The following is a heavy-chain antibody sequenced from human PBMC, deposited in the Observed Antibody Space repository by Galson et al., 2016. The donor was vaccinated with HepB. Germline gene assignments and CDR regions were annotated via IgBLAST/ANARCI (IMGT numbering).Heavy chain of an antibody. V-gene: IGHV3-48*02. CDR1: GFTFSNPN. Sequence: SLRLSCAVGGFTFSNPNINWVRQAPGKGLQWVSYISSSIRTIYYADSVMGRFTISRDNAENSVYLQMNSLRDEDTAVYYCARELVRSAFDLWGQGTMVTVSS. CDR2: ISSSIRTI. D-gene: IGHD4/OR15-4a*01. J-gene: IGHJ3*01. CDR3: ARELVRSAFDL.